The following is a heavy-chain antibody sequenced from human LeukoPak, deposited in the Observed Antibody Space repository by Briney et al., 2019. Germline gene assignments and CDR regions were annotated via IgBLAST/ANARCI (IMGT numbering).Heavy chain of an antibody. J-gene: IGHJ3*02. Sequence: PSETLSLTCTVSGGSISSYYWSWIRQPPGKGLEWIGYIYYSGSTNYNPSLKSRVTISVDTSKNQFSLKLSSVTAADTAVYYCARALWGYDARWAFDIWGQGTMVTASS. D-gene: IGHD3-3*01. V-gene: IGHV4-59*01. CDR3: ARALWGYDARWAFDI. CDR2: IYYSGST. CDR1: GGSISSYY.